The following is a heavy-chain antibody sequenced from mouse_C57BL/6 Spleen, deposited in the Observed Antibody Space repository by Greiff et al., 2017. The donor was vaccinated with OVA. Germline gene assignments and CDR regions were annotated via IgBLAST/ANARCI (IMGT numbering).Heavy chain of an antibody. V-gene: IGHV5-17*01. CDR1: GFTFSDYG. J-gene: IGHJ3*01. Sequence: EVQLVESGGGLVKPGGSLKLSCAASGFTFSDYGMHWVRQAPEKGLEWVAYISSGSSTIYYADTVKGRFTISRDNAKNTLFLQMTSLRSEDTAMYYCAKLGLGFAYWGQGTLVTVSA. D-gene: IGHD4-1*01. CDR2: ISSGSSTI. CDR3: AKLGLGFAY.